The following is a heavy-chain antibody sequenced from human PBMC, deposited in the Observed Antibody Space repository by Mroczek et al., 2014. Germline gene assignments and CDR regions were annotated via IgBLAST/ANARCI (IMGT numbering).Heavy chain of an antibody. V-gene: IGHV3-15*01. D-gene: IGHD2-2*02. CDR2: IKSKLDGGTT. J-gene: IGHJ4*02. CDR3: TAGEMYQLLYRRLIDY. CDR1: GFTFSNAW. Sequence: EVQLLETGGGLVNPGGSLRLSCAASGFTFSNAWMTWVRQAPGKGLEWVGHIKSKLDGGTTDYAAPVKGRFTISRDDSKNTLYLQMNSLKTEDTAVYYCTAGEMYQLLYRRLIDYWGQGTLVTVSS.